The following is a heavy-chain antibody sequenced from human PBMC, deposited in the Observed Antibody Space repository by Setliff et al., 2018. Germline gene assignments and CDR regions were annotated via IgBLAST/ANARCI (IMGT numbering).Heavy chain of an antibody. J-gene: IGHJ4*02. CDR2: SSHSGST. CDR1: GESFSNNY. Sequence: KASETLSLTCSVYGESFSNNYWSWIRQPPGKGLEWIGESSHSGSTSYSPSLKSRLTMSVDTSKNQFSLKLSSVTAADTAMYYCARQSGSGSSPYFDFWGQGTLVTVSS. CDR3: ARQSGSGSSPYFDF. D-gene: IGHD3-10*01. V-gene: IGHV4-34*01.